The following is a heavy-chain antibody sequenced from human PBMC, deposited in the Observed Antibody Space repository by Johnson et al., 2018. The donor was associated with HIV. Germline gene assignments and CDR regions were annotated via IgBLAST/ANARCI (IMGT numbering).Heavy chain of an antibody. J-gene: IGHJ3*02. Sequence: VHLVESGGGLVQPGGSLRLSCEVSGFIFSKYNMAWIRQAPGKGLECLSYITSSGSSVYYTDSVKGRFTISRDNAKTSLFLRMNSLRAEDSAVYYCARGIQPDAFDIWGQGTMVTVSS. D-gene: IGHD2-2*01. CDR3: ARGIQPDAFDI. CDR2: ITSSGSSV. V-gene: IGHV3-11*01. CDR1: GFIFSKYN.